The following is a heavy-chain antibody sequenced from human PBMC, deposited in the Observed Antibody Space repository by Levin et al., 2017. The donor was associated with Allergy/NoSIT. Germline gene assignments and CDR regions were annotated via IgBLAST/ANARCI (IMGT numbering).Heavy chain of an antibody. CDR1: GFTFNIYA. Sequence: QPGGSLRLSCAASGFTFNIYAISWVRQAPGKGLEWVSTIARSGGSTFFADPVKGRFTISRDNSRNTLSLQMNSLRADDTAVYYCAKVLQTDDSGSRGYFDLWGRGTLVTVSS. CDR3: AKVLQTDDSGSRGYFDL. D-gene: IGHD6-19*01. V-gene: IGHV3-23*01. CDR2: IARSGGST. J-gene: IGHJ2*01.